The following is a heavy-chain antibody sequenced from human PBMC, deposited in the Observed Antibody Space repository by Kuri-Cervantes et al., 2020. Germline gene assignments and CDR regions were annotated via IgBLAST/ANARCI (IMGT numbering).Heavy chain of an antibody. Sequence: ASVKVSCKAFGYTFTSYTLHWVRQAPGQRLEWMGWISAGNGNTKYSEKFQGRVTFSRDTSASTAYMDLSSLRSDDTAVYYCARDVGGGVVASPHWYFDLWGRGTLVTVSS. CDR3: ARDVGGGVVASPHWYFDL. CDR1: GYTFTSYT. V-gene: IGHV1-3*01. CDR2: ISAGNGNT. J-gene: IGHJ2*01. D-gene: IGHD2-8*02.